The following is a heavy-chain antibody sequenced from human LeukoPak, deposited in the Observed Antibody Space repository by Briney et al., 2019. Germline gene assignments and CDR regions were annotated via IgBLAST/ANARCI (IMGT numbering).Heavy chain of an antibody. CDR3: QAEDGIRDCSEGVCMEGYYFDY. Sequence: GGYLRLSCTGSGFNFNKFAMNWVRQAPGQGLDLVSGLSRGGGTTNYADSVKGRFTISRDKSKNMVFLQMNSLRPEDTAVFFFQAEDGIRDCSEGVCMEGYYFDYWGQGSLVTVSS. D-gene: IGHD2-8*01. V-gene: IGHV3-23*01. CDR2: LSRGGGTT. CDR1: GFNFNKFA. J-gene: IGHJ4*02.